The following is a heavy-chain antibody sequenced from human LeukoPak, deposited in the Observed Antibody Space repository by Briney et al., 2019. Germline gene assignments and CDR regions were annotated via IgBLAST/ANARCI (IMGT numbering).Heavy chain of an antibody. D-gene: IGHD3-10*01. V-gene: IGHV3-21*01. J-gene: IGHJ4*02. Sequence: PGGSLRLSCAASGFTFSSYSMNWVRQAPGKGLEWVSSISSSSSYLYYADSVKGRFTISRDNAKNSLYLQMNSLRAEDTAVYYCARDPNYYGSGIGEYWGQGTLVTVSS. CDR1: GFTFSSYS. CDR2: ISSSSSYL. CDR3: ARDPNYYGSGIGEY.